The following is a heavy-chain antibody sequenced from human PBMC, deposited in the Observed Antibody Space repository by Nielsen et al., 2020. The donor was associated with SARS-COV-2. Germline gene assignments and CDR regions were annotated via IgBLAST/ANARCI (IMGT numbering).Heavy chain of an antibody. CDR3: ARGLTTFTMMVVVITGASFYFDP. D-gene: IGHD3-22*01. Sequence: GESLKISCAASGFTFSSYAMHWVRQAPGKGLEWVAVISYDGSNKYYADSVKGRFTISRDNSKNTLYLQMNSLRAEDTAVYYCARGLTTFTMMVVVITGASFYFDPWGQGTLVSVSS. CDR1: GFTFSSYA. CDR2: ISYDGSNK. V-gene: IGHV3-30-3*01. J-gene: IGHJ5*02.